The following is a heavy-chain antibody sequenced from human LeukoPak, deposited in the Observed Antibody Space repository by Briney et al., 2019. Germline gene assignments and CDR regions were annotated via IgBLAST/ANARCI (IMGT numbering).Heavy chain of an antibody. V-gene: IGHV1-18*04. CDR3: ARDPSNSSGCNTWFDP. CDR2: ISAYNGDT. Sequence: ASVKVSCKASGYTFNSHGISWVRQSPGQGLEWMGWISAYNGDTNYAQKFQGRVTLTTDRTTSTAYLELRSLRSDDTAVYYCARDPSNSSGCNTWFDPWGQGTLVTVSS. J-gene: IGHJ5*02. D-gene: IGHD6-19*01. CDR1: GYTFNSHG.